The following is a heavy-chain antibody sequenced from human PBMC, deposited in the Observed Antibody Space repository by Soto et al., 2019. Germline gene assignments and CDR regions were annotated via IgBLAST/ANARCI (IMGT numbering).Heavy chain of an antibody. V-gene: IGHV4-59*08. J-gene: IGHJ6*03. CDR1: GGTSGDHC. Sequence: PSETMRVPWSVAGGTSGDHCGSWILQPPGKGLEWIGYIYYSGSTNYSPSLKSRVTISVDTSKHQFSLKLSSVTAADTAVYYCASLLTRYGDHSTYYYYLDVWGKGTTVTLSS. CDR3: ASLLTRYGDHSTYYYYLDV. D-gene: IGHD4-17*01. CDR2: IYYSGST.